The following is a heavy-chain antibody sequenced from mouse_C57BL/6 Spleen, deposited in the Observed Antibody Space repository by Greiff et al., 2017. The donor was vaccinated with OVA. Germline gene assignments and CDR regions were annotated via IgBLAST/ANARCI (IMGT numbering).Heavy chain of an antibody. CDR1: GYTFTSYW. Sequence: QVQLKQPGAELVKPGASVKLSCKASGYTFTSYWMHWVKQRPGRGLEWIGRIDPNSGGTKYNEKFKSKATLTVDKPSSTAYMQLSSLTSEDSAVYYCARGAYGSSYEAMDYWGQGTSVTVSS. V-gene: IGHV1-72*01. CDR3: ARGAYGSSYEAMDY. D-gene: IGHD1-1*01. CDR2: IDPNSGGT. J-gene: IGHJ4*01.